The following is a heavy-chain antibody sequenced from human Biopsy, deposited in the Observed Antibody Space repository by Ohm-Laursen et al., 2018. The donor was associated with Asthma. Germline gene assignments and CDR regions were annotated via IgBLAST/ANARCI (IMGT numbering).Heavy chain of an antibody. CDR1: GGSITSSSYY. J-gene: IGHJ4*02. Sequence: GTLSLTCTVSGGSITSSSYYWGWIRQPPGKGMEWIGSMYHSGSPYYHPSLKSRATISVDTPKTQLSLKMSSVTAADTAVYFCVRHQYSSSWSTFDYWGQGALVTVSS. CDR3: VRHQYSSSWSTFDY. CDR2: MYHSGSP. V-gene: IGHV4-39*01. D-gene: IGHD3-22*01.